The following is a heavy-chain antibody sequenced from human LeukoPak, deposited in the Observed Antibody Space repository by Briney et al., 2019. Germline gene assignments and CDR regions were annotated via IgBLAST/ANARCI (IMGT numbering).Heavy chain of an antibody. CDR2: INTDGGST. J-gene: IGHJ6*03. D-gene: IGHD5-18*01. CDR1: GFTFSSYW. CDR3: ARARIQLWPYYYMDV. Sequence: AGGSLRLSCAASGFTFSSYWMHWVRQAPGKGLVWVSRINTDGGSTSYADSVKGRFTISRDNAKNTLYLQMNSLRAEDTAVYYCARARIQLWPYYYMDVWGKGTTVTVSS. V-gene: IGHV3-74*01.